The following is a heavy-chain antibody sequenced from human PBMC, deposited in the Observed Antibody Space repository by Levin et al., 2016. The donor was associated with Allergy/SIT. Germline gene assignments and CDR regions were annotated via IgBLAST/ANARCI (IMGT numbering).Heavy chain of an antibody. V-gene: IGHV6-1*01. CDR3: ARGPLITVSGTTYNWGSDLNY. J-gene: IGHJ4*02. CDR2: TYFKSRWYK. D-gene: IGHD6-19*01. Sequence: SQTLSLTCDISGDSVSSSSATWNWLRQSPSRGLEWLGRTYFKSRWYKEYAVSVKGRTTINPDTSKNQFSLQLDSVTPEDTAVYFCARGPLITVSGTTYNWGSDLNYWGQGTLVTVSS. CDR1: GDSVSSSSAT.